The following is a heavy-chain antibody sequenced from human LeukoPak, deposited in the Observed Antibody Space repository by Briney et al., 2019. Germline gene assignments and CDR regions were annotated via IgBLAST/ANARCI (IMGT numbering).Heavy chain of an antibody. CDR3: ARDYYDSSGYYYALAFDI. D-gene: IGHD3-22*01. CDR1: GGSFSGYY. CDR2: INHSGST. V-gene: IGHV4-34*01. Sequence: SETLSLTCAVYGGSFSGYYWSWIRQPPGKGLEWIGEINHSGSTNYNPSLKSRVTISVDTSQNQFSLKLSSVTAADTAVYYCARDYYDSSGYYYALAFDIWGQGTMVTVSS. J-gene: IGHJ3*02.